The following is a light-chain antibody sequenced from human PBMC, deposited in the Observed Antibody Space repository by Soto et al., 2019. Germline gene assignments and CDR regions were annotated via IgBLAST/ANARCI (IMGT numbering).Light chain of an antibody. CDR2: DGS. V-gene: IGKV1-13*02. CDR1: QGVSSA. Sequence: AIQLTQSPSSLSASVGDRVTITCRASQGVSSALDWYQQKPGKPPKVLIYDGSSLQSGVPLRFRGSGSGTEFHLPITGLQPEDFGTYYCQHFQRDPFTYGQGTRLDIK. CDR3: QHFQRDPFT. J-gene: IGKJ5*01.